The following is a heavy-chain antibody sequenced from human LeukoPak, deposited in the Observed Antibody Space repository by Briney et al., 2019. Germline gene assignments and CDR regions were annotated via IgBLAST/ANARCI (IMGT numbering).Heavy chain of an antibody. Sequence: SQTLSLTCAVSGGSISSGGYSWSWIRQPPGKGLEWIGYIYHSGSTYYNPSLKSRVTISVDSSKNQFSLKLSSVTAADTAVYYCARSNGELVYFDYWGQGTLVTVSS. CDR3: ARSNGELVYFDY. CDR2: IYHSGST. D-gene: IGHD2/OR15-2a*01. J-gene: IGHJ4*02. CDR1: GGSISSGGYS. V-gene: IGHV4-30-2*01.